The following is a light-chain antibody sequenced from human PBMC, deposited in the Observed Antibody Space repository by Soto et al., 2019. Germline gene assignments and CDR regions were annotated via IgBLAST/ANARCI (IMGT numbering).Light chain of an antibody. J-gene: IGLJ1*01. CDR3: SSYTSSSTLEGV. V-gene: IGLV2-14*01. Sequence: QSALTQPASVSGSPGQSITISCTETSSDVGGYNYVSWYQQHPGKAPKLRIYDVSNRPSGVSNRFSGSKSGNTASLTISGLQAEDEADYYCSSYTSSSTLEGVFGTGTKLTVL. CDR2: DVS. CDR1: SSDVGGYNY.